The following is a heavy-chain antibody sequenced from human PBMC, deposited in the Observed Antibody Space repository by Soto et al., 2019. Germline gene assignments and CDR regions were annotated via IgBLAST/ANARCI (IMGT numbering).Heavy chain of an antibody. CDR1: GFTFSSYS. Sequence: PGGSRRLYCAASGFTFSSYSMSWIRQAPGKGLEWVSYISSIGSTIYYADSVKGRFTISRDNAKNSLYLQMNSLRAEDTAVYYCAKDGYSITRNKPLDYWGQGTLVTVSS. CDR2: ISSIGSTI. V-gene: IGHV3-48*04. D-gene: IGHD2-2*01. CDR3: AKDGYSITRNKPLDY. J-gene: IGHJ4*02.